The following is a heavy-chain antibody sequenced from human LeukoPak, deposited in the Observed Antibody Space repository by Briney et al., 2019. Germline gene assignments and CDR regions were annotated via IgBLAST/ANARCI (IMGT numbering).Heavy chain of an antibody. CDR1: GFAFFSYA. D-gene: IGHD3-10*01. CDR3: AGLYGSGSYYFDY. V-gene: IGHV3-30-3*02. CDR2: ISNEGSKK. J-gene: IGHJ4*02. Sequence: GCLRLSCVASGFAFFSYAMYWVRPAPGKGLEWVPVISNEGSKKYYADSVEDRFTISRDNSKNTLYLQMNSLRAEDTAVYYCAGLYGSGSYYFDYWGEGTLCTVSS.